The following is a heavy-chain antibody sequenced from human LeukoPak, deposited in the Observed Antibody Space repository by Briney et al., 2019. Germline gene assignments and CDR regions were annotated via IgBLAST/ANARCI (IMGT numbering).Heavy chain of an antibody. Sequence: GGSLRPSCAASGFTFSTYAMSWVRQAPGKGLEWVSAISATGGTTYYADSVKGRFTTSRDNSKNTLYLQLNSLRAEDTAMYYCAKGKETAFLAWFDPWGQGTLVTVSS. V-gene: IGHV3-23*01. D-gene: IGHD2-21*02. CDR3: AKGKETAFLAWFDP. J-gene: IGHJ5*02. CDR2: ISATGGTT. CDR1: GFTFSTYA.